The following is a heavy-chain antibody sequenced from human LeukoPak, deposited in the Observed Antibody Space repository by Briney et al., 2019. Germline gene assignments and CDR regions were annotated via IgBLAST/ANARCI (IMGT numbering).Heavy chain of an antibody. J-gene: IGHJ4*02. D-gene: IGHD3/OR15-3a*01. CDR3: AKDRADWGHNVDY. CDR1: GFTFSSYA. CDR2: IRGSGGNT. V-gene: IGHV3-23*01. Sequence: PGGSLRLSCAASGFTFSSYAMSWVRQAPGKGLEWVSVIRGSGGNTYYADSVKGRFTISRDNSKNTLYLQMNSLRAEDTAVYYCAKDRADWGHNVDYWGQGTLVTVSS.